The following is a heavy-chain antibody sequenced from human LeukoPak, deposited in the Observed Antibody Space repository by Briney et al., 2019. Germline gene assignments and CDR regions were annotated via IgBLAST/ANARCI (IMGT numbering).Heavy chain of an antibody. Sequence: GGSLRLSCAASGFTFSSYSMNWVRQAPGKGLEWVANIKQDGSEKYYVDSVKGRFTISRDNAKNSLYLQMNSLRAEDTAVYYCASLQIAVVVVAANNWFDPWGQGTLVTVSS. CDR1: GFTFSSYS. CDR2: IKQDGSEK. V-gene: IGHV3-7*01. D-gene: IGHD2-15*01. CDR3: ASLQIAVVVVAANNWFDP. J-gene: IGHJ5*02.